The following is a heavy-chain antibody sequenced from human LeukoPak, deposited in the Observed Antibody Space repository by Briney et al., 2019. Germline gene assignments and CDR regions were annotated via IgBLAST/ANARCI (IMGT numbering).Heavy chain of an antibody. D-gene: IGHD3-10*01. CDR1: GYTFTSYD. Sequence: ASVKVSCKASGYTFTSYDINWVRQATGQGLGWMGWMNPNSGNTGYAQKFQGRVTMTRNTPISTAYMELSSLRSEDTAVYYCAAYYYGSGSYYKDPHYYYYYGMDVWGQGTTVTVSS. J-gene: IGHJ6*02. CDR3: AAYYYGSGSYYKDPHYYYYYGMDV. CDR2: MNPNSGNT. V-gene: IGHV1-8*01.